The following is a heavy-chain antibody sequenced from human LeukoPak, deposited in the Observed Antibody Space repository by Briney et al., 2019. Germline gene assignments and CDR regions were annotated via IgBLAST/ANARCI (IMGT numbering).Heavy chain of an antibody. V-gene: IGHV3-30*19. CDR2: ISYDGSNK. Sequence: GESLRLSCVVSGFALRDYGMAWVRQAPGKGLEWVAVISYDGSNKYYADSVKGRFTISRDNSKNTLYLQMNSLRAEDTAVYYCARERENYYDSSGLGYWGQGTLVTVSS. D-gene: IGHD3-22*01. CDR1: GFALRDYG. J-gene: IGHJ4*02. CDR3: ARERENYYDSSGLGY.